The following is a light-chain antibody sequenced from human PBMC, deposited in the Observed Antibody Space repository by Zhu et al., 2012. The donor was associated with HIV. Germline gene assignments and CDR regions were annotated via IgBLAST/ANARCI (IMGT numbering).Light chain of an antibody. CDR3: QQYHDWPPLT. V-gene: IGKV3-15*01. Sequence: EIVMTQSPVTLSVSPGERATLSCRASQSIRNNLAWYQQKPGQAPRLLIYGASTRATGIPDRFSGSGSETEFTLIISSLQSEDVAVYYCQQYHDWPPLTFGGGTKVEIK. CDR2: GAS. J-gene: IGKJ4*01. CDR1: QSIRNN.